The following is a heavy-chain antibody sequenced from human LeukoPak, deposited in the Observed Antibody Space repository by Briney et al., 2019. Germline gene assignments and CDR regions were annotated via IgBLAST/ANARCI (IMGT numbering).Heavy chain of an antibody. Sequence: GGSLRLSCAASGFTFSSYGMHWVRQAPGKGLEWVAVIWYDGSNKYYADSVKGRFTISRDNSKNTLYLQMNSLGAEDTAVYYCAKDRNQWHYYYGMDVWGQGTTVTVSS. J-gene: IGHJ6*02. D-gene: IGHD6-19*01. CDR1: GFTFSSYG. CDR2: IWYDGSNK. CDR3: AKDRNQWHYYYGMDV. V-gene: IGHV3-33*06.